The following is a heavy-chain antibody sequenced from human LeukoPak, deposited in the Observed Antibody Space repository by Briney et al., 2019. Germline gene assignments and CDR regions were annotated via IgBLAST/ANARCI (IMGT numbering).Heavy chain of an antibody. D-gene: IGHD6-19*01. J-gene: IGHJ4*02. CDR3: ARGGIQVSGIDEIDY. V-gene: IGHV3-13*01. Sequence: GGSLRLSCAASGFTFIDYDMHWVRQVIGKGLEWVSAIGIRGDTHYSGSVKGRFTISRENAESSLYLQMNSLRAEDTAVYYCARGGIQVSGIDEIDYWGQGTLVTVSS. CDR2: IGIRGDT. CDR1: GFTFIDYD.